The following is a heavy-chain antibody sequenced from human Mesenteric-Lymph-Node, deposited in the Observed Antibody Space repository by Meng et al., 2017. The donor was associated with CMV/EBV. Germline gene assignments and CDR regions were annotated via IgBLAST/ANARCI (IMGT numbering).Heavy chain of an antibody. D-gene: IGHD6-19*01. V-gene: IGHV3-23*01. CDR3: AKGYSSGWPRYYFDY. Sequence: GESLKISCAASGFTFSSYAMSWVRQAPGKGLEWVSAISGSGGSTYYADSVKGRFTISRDNSKNTLYLQMNGLRAEDTAVYYCAKGYSSGWPRYYFDYWGQGTLVTVSS. CDR1: GFTFSSYA. CDR2: ISGSGGST. J-gene: IGHJ4*02.